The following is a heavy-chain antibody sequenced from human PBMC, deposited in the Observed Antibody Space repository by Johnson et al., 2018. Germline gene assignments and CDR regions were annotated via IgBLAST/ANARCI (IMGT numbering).Heavy chain of an antibody. CDR1: GGTFSSYA. CDR2: IIPIFGTA. CDR3: AGDVYRGSYYKESGDYYYGMDV. D-gene: IGHD1-26*01. J-gene: IGHJ6*04. Sequence: QVQLVQSGAEVKKPGSSVKVSCKASGGTFSSYAISWVRQAPGQGLEWMGGIIPIFGTANYAQKFQGRVTITADESTSTAYMGLSSLRSEDTAGYYCAGDVYRGSYYKESGDYYYGMDVWGKGTTVTVSS. V-gene: IGHV1-69*12.